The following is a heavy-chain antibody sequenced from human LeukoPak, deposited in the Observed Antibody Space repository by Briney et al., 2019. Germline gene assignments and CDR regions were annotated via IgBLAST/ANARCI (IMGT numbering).Heavy chain of an antibody. J-gene: IGHJ4*02. Sequence: SQTLSLTCTVSGGSISSGDYYWSWIRQPPGKGLEWIGYIYYSGSTYYNPSLKSRVTISVDTSKNQFSLKLSSVTAADTAVYYCARDRGGYDRFDYWGQGTLVTVSS. D-gene: IGHD5-12*01. V-gene: IGHV4-30-4*01. CDR1: GGSISSGDYY. CDR2: IYYSGST. CDR3: ARDRGGYDRFDY.